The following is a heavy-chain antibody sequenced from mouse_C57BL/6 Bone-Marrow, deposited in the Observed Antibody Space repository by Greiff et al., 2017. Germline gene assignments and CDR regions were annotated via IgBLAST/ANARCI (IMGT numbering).Heavy chain of an antibody. D-gene: IGHD1-1*01. J-gene: IGHJ1*03. Sequence: QVQLQQSGAELVKPGASVKLSCKASGYTFTSYWMQWVKQRPGQGLEWIGEIDPSDSYTNYNQKFKGKATLTVDTSSSTAYMQLSSLTSEDSAVYYCASSVYYCSSSLNWYFDFWGTGTTVTVSS. CDR2: IDPSDSYT. CDR3: ASSVYYCSSSLNWYFDF. CDR1: GYTFTSYW. V-gene: IGHV1-50*01.